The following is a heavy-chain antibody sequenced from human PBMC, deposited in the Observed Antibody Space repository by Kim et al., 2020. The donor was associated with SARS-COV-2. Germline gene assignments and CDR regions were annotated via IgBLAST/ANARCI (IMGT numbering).Heavy chain of an antibody. CDR2: ISGDGGST. CDR1: GFTFDDYA. V-gene: IGHV3-43*02. D-gene: IGHD2-8*01. J-gene: IGHJ4*02. Sequence: GGSLRLSCAASGFTFDDYAMHWVRQAPGKGLEWVSLISGDGGSTYYADSVKGRFTISRDNSKNSLYLQMNSLRTEDTALYYCAKDQGDIVLMVYAIVISSWGQGTLVTVSS. CDR3: AKDQGDIVLMVYAIVISS.